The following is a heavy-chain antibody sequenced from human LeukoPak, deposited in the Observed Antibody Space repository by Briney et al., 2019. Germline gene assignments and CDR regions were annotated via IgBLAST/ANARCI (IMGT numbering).Heavy chain of an antibody. J-gene: IGHJ4*02. V-gene: IGHV4-39*01. CDR3: ARGNYDYVWGGIDY. CDR2: IYYSGST. D-gene: IGHD3-16*01. CDR1: AGSISSSNYY. Sequence: SETLSLTCKVSAGSISSSNYYWGWIRQPPGKGLEWIGSIYYSGSTYYNPSLKSRVTISLDTSKNQFSLKLSSVTAADTAMYYCARGNYDYVWGGIDYWGQGTLVTVSS.